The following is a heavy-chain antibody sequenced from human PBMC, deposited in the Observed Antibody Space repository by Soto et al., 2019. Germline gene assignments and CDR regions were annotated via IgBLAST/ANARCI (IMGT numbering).Heavy chain of an antibody. CDR3: ARSGGSELFTMVRGVIYWFDP. D-gene: IGHD3-10*01. J-gene: IGHJ5*02. CDR1: GFTFSSYS. CDR2: ISSSSSYI. V-gene: IGHV3-21*01. Sequence: GGSLRLSCAASGFTFSSYSMNWVRQAPGKGLEWVSSISSSSSYIYYADSVKGRFTISRDNAKNSLYLQMNSLRAEDTAVYYCARSGGSELFTMVRGVIYWFDPWGQGNLVTVSS.